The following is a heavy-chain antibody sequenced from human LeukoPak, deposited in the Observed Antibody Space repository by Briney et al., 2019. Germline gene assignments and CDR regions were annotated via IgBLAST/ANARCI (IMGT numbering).Heavy chain of an antibody. D-gene: IGHD2/OR15-2a*01. V-gene: IGHV4-39*01. Sequence: SETLSLTCTVSGDSVNNNHYYWAWIRQPPGKELEWIGSIYYSGTTYYNPSLGSRVTMSVDTSENQLSLKLTSVSAADTALYYCARNSPVYWNFDLWGRGTLVSVSS. J-gene: IGHJ2*01. CDR3: ARNSPVYWNFDL. CDR1: GDSVNNNHYY. CDR2: IYYSGTT.